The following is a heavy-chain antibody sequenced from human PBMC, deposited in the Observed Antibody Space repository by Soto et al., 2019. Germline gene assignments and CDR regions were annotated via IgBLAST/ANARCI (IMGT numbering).Heavy chain of an antibody. CDR1: SGSISSSNW. CDR2: IYHSGST. J-gene: IGHJ2*01. Sequence: SETLSLTCAVSSGSISSSNWWSWVRQPPGKGLEWIGEIYHSGSTNYNPSLKSRVTISVDKSKNQFSLKLSSVTAADTAVYYCARHGTTPWYFELWGRGTLVTVSS. D-gene: IGHD4-17*01. CDR3: ARHGTTPWYFEL. V-gene: IGHV4-4*02.